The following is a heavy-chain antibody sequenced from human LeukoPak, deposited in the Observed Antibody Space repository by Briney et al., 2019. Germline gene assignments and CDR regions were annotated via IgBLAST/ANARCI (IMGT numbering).Heavy chain of an antibody. CDR2: IIPIFGTA. J-gene: IGHJ4*02. CDR3: ARDRSMDCSSTSCYSYFDY. CDR1: GGTFSSYA. Sequence: GASVKVSCKASGGTFSSYAISWVRQAPGQGLEWMGGIIPIFGTANYAQKFQGRVTITTDESTSTAYMELSSLRSEDTAVYYCARDRSMDCSSTSCYSYFDYWGQGTLVTVSS. V-gene: IGHV1-69*05. D-gene: IGHD2-2*01.